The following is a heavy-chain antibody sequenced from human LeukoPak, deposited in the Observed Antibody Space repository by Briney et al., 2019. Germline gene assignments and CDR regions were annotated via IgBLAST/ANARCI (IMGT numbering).Heavy chain of an antibody. J-gene: IGHJ4*02. CDR3: TDWSIITGTIL. CDR1: GFTFSSYG. D-gene: IGHD1/OR15-1a*01. CDR2: IKSKTDGGTT. Sequence: GGTLRLSCAASGFTFSSYGMSWVRQAPGKGLEWVGRIKSKTDGGTTDYAAPVKGRFTISRDDSKNTLYLQMNSLKTEDTAVYYCTDWSIITGTILWGQGTLVTVSS. V-gene: IGHV3-15*01.